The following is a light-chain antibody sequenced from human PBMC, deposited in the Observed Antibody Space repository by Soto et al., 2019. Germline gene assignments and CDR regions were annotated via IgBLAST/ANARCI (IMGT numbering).Light chain of an antibody. CDR1: SSDVGSYNL. Sequence: QSALTQPASVSGSPGQSITISCTGSSSDVGSYNLVSWYQQHPGKALKLMIYEAIKRPSGVSNRFSGSKSGNTASMTISGLQAEDEADYYCCSYAPSSTVLFGGGTKLTVL. V-gene: IGLV2-23*01. J-gene: IGLJ2*01. CDR2: EAI. CDR3: CSYAPSSTVL.